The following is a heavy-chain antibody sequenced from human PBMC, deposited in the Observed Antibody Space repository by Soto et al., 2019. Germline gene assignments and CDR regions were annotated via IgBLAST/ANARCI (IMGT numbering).Heavy chain of an antibody. Sequence: PGESLKISCKGSGYTFSSYWIGWVRQMPGKGLEWMGIIYPGDSDTRYSPSFQGQVTISADKSITTAYLQWSSLKASDTAIYYCARHGTVGWSAFDYWGQGTLVTVSS. CDR1: GYTFSSYW. V-gene: IGHV5-51*01. CDR2: IYPGDSDT. CDR3: ARHGTVGWSAFDY. J-gene: IGHJ4*02. D-gene: IGHD6-19*01.